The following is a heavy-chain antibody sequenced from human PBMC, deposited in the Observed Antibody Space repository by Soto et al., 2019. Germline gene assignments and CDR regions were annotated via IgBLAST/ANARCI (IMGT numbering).Heavy chain of an antibody. CDR1: GYTVTSYG. J-gene: IGHJ6*02. D-gene: IGHD5-12*01. CDR3: ARDVRGHYYYYGMDV. Sequence: QVQLVQSGAEVKKPGASVRVSCKASGYTVTSYGISWVRQAPGQGLEWMGWISAYNGNTSYAQKLQGRATMTTDTSTSTAYMELRSLRSDDTAVYYCARDVRGHYYYYGMDVWGQGTTVTVSS. CDR2: ISAYNGNT. V-gene: IGHV1-18*01.